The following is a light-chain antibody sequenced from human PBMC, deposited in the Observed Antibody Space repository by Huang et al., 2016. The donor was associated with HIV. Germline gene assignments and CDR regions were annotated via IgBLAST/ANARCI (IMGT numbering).Light chain of an antibody. CDR2: GTY. J-gene: IGKJ1*01. CDR3: QQYHYWPPVT. CDR1: QSVTHS. V-gene: IGKV3-15*01. Sequence: IVMTQSPDTLSVSPGERATLSCRAGQSVTHSLAWYQQKPGQAPRLLIYGTYTRATVIPGSFSGSGSGTDFTLTISSLQSDDFGVYYCQQYHYWPPVTFGQGTKVEI.